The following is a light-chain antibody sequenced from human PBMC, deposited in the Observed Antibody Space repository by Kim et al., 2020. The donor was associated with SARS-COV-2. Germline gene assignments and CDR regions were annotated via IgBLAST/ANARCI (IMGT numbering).Light chain of an antibody. CDR2: DAS. V-gene: IGKV3-15*01. J-gene: IGKJ1*01. Sequence: EIMMTQSPATLSVSPGERATLSCRASQNIRDNLAWYQQKPGQAPRLLIYDASTRATDIPARFSGSGSGTEFTLTISSLQSEDCALYYCQQYNDWRTFGQGTKVDIK. CDR1: QNIRDN. CDR3: QQYNDWRT.